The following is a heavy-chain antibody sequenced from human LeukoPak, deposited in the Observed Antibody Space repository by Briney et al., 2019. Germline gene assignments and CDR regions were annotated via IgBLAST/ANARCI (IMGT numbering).Heavy chain of an antibody. CDR3: ARDRRYYDSSGLTN. Sequence: SETLSLTCTVSGYSISSGYYWGWIRQPPGKGLEWIGCIYHSGSTYYNPSLTSRVTISVDTSKNQFSLKLSSVTAADTAVYYCARDRRYYDSSGLTNWGQGTLVTVSS. D-gene: IGHD3-22*01. J-gene: IGHJ4*02. V-gene: IGHV4-38-2*02. CDR1: GYSISSGYY. CDR2: IYHSGST.